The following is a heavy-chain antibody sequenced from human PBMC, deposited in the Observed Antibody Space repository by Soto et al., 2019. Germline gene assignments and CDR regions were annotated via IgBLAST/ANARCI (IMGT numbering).Heavy chain of an antibody. CDR2: IYYTGTT. D-gene: IGHD3-3*01. V-gene: IGHV4-31*03. CDR3: ARASIPRCVDRSCPEWSDP. Sequence: SDTLSLTCTVSGGSISNANYYWSWVRHHPGKGLEWIGYIYYTGTTYYSPSLESRVAISVDTSQNQFSLKLGAVTAADTAVYFCARASIPRCVDRSCPEWSDPWGQGTLVTVSS. CDR1: GGSISNANYY. J-gene: IGHJ5*02.